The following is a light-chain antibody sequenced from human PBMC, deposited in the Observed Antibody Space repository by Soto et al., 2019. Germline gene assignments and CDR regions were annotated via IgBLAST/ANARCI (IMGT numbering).Light chain of an antibody. Sequence: EIVLTQSPGTLSLFPGEGATLSCRASQSVDDYLSWYQQKPGQAPRLIIYEASNRATGVPARFSGSGSGTDFTLTISRLEPEDFAVYYCQQRRSWPITYGQGTRLEIK. V-gene: IGKV3-11*01. CDR3: QQRRSWPIT. J-gene: IGKJ5*01. CDR1: QSVDDY. CDR2: EAS.